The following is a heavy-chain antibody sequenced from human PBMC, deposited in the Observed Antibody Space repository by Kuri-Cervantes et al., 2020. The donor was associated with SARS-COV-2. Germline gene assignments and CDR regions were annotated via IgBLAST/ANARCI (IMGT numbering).Heavy chain of an antibody. D-gene: IGHD3-22*01. V-gene: IGHV3-7*05. Sequence: LSLPCAASEFMFSNYWMNWVRQPKGKGLEWVAKVKADGSETYYADSVKGRFIVSRDNVKKSLDLQMNSLRLEDTAIYYCARDKFGTYDHDGGGYYTSSDHWFDHWGQGTLVTVSS. CDR3: ARDKFGTYDHDGGGYYTSSDHWFDH. CDR2: VKADGSET. CDR1: EFMFSNYW. J-gene: IGHJ5*02.